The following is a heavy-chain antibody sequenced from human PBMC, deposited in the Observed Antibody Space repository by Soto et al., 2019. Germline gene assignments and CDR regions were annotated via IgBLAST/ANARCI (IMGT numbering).Heavy chain of an antibody. CDR1: GGSISSGGYY. V-gene: IGHV4-30-4*08. CDR3: ARSGYLPYYYGMDV. D-gene: IGHD3-22*01. J-gene: IGHJ6*02. Sequence: SETLSLTCTVSGGSISSGGYYWSWIRQHPGKGLEWIGYIYYSGSTYYNPSLKSRVTISVDTSKNQFSLKLSSVTAADTAVYYCARSGYLPYYYGMDVWGQGTTVTVSS. CDR2: IYYSGST.